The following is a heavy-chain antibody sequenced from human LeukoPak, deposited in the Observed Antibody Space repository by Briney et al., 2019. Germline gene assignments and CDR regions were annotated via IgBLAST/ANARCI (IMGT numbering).Heavy chain of an antibody. CDR1: GYTFTSYG. J-gene: IGHJ6*03. D-gene: IGHD5/OR15-5a*01. CDR2: ISAYNGNT. CDR3: ARDVYEYSPAIGDSYYYYYYMDV. Sequence: GTSVKVSCKASGYTFTSYGISWVRQAPGQGLEWMGWISAYNGNTNYAQKLQGRVTMTTDTSTSTAYMELRSLRSDDTAVYYCARDVYEYSPAIGDSYYYYYYMDVWGKGTTVTVSS. V-gene: IGHV1-18*01.